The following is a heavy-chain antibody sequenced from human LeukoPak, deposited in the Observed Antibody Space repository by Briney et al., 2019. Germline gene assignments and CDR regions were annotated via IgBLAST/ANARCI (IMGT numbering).Heavy chain of an antibody. D-gene: IGHD3-10*01. CDR1: GYSFSDYY. CDR2: INPGGGT. Sequence: ASVKVSCKASGYSFSDYYIYWVRQAPEQGLEWMGWINPGGGTNYAQKFQGRVTMTRDTSITTAYMEMSRLRSDDTAVYYCARDYYGSGSCSDWGQGTLVTVSS. J-gene: IGHJ4*02. CDR3: ARDYYGSGSCSD. V-gene: IGHV1-2*02.